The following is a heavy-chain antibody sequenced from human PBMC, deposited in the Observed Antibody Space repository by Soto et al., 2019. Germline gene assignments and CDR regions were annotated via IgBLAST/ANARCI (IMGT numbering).Heavy chain of an antibody. J-gene: IGHJ3*02. V-gene: IGHV3-53*01. CDR1: GFTVSSKKY. Sequence: VGSLSLSCAAFGFTVSSKKYVGGVRQDPGKGVGGVSALYDLAGTYYAESVKGRFTTSSDSSRTTVYLQMNSLRRDDTAVYSCATWHLQEHAYDIWGQGTMVTVSS. D-gene: IGHD1-1*01. CDR3: ATWHLQEHAYDI. CDR2: LYDLAGT.